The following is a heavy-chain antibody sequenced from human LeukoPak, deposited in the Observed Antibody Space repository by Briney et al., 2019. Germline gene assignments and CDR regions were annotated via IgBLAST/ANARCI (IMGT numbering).Heavy chain of an antibody. Sequence: PSETLSLTCTVSGVSISSSSYYWGWIRQPPGKGLEWIGSIYYSGSTYYNPSLKSRVTISVDTSKNQFSLKLSSVTAADTAVYYCARERRDGYNYDYWGQGTLVTVSS. CDR2: IYYSGST. J-gene: IGHJ4*02. CDR3: ARERRDGYNYDY. V-gene: IGHV4-39*07. CDR1: GVSISSSSYY. D-gene: IGHD5-24*01.